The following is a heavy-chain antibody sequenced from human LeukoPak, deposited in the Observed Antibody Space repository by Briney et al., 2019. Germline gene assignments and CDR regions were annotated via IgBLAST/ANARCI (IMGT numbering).Heavy chain of an antibody. Sequence: GSSLRLSCVASGFTFDDYSFHWVRQAPGKGLEWLSLISRDGRATYYADSVKGRFTISRDNSKNSLYLQMSSLRTEDTALYYCTKDRYCTTTFCPLDYWGQGTLVTVSS. D-gene: IGHD2-8*01. CDR3: TKDRYCTTTFCPLDY. CDR2: ISRDGRAT. CDR1: GFTFDDYS. J-gene: IGHJ4*02. V-gene: IGHV3-43*01.